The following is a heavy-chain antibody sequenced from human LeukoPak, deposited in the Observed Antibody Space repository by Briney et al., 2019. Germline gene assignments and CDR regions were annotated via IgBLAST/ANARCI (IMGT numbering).Heavy chain of an antibody. Sequence: PGGSLRLSCAASGFTFSSYSMNWVRQAPGKGLEWVAVIWYDGSNKYYADSVKGRFTISRDNSKNTLYLQMNSLRADDTAVYYCARGYDSSGYYHYYFDYWGQGTLVTVSS. CDR1: GFTFSSYS. J-gene: IGHJ4*02. CDR2: IWYDGSNK. CDR3: ARGYDSSGYYHYYFDY. D-gene: IGHD3-22*01. V-gene: IGHV3-33*08.